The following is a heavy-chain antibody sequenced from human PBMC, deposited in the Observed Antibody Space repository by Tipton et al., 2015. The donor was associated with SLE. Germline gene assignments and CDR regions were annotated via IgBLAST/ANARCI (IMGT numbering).Heavy chain of an antibody. D-gene: IGHD2-15*01. CDR2: FHNDGIST. CDR3: TRVDRDCSGGSCNTFDL. Sequence: SLRLSCAASGFTFSIYWMHWVRQAPGKGLVWVSAFHNDGISTSYADSVKGRFTISRDSAKNTLYLQMNSLRAEDTAIYYCTRVDRDCSGGSCNTFDLWGRGTLVTVSS. CDR1: GFTFSIYW. J-gene: IGHJ2*01. V-gene: IGHV3-74*01.